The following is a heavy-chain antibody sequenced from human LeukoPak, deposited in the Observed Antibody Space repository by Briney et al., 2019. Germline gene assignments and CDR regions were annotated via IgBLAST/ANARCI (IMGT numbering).Heavy chain of an antibody. CDR1: GFTFSSYA. CDR2: ISYDGSNK. Sequence: PGRSLRLSCAASGFTFSSYAMHWVRQAPGKGLEWVAVISYDGSNKYYADSVKGRFTISRDNSKNTLYLQMTSLRAEDTAVYYCAREDGDYFDYWGQGTLVTVSS. J-gene: IGHJ4*02. V-gene: IGHV3-30-3*01. CDR3: AREDGDYFDY. D-gene: IGHD4-17*01.